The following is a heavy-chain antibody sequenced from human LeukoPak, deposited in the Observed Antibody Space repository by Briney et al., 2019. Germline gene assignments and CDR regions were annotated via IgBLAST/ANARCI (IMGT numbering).Heavy chain of an antibody. Sequence: SETLSLTCTVSGGSISSYYWSWIRQPPGKGLEWIGYIYYSGSTNYNPSLKSRVTISVDTSKNQFSLKLSSVTAADTAVYYCARIVTGIQALDYWGQGTLVTVSS. D-gene: IGHD7-27*01. CDR1: GGSISSYY. CDR2: IYYSGST. J-gene: IGHJ4*02. V-gene: IGHV4-59*01. CDR3: ARIVTGIQALDY.